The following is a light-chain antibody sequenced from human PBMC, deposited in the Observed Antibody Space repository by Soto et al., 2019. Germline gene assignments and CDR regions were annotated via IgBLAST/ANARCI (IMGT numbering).Light chain of an antibody. J-gene: IGKJ2*01. CDR2: MGA. CDR1: RSLLKSGGYNY. CDR3: MQSLQTLYT. V-gene: IGKV2-28*01. Sequence: EIVMTQSPLSLSVTPGEPASISCRSNRSLLKSGGYNYLDWYLQKPGQSPQVVIYMGAGRAPGVLDRFRGRGSGTSFTLEISRVEAEDVGIYYCMQSLQTLYTFGQGTKLEIK.